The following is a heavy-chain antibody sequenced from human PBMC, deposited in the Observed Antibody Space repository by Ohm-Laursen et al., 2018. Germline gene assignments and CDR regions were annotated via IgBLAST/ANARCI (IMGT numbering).Heavy chain of an antibody. CDR3: AREKYYDSSVYYHIDY. CDR1: GFTFSSYA. Sequence: SLRLSCTASGFTFSSYAMSWVHQAPGKGLEWVSSISGSGGSTYYADPVKGRFTISRDNSKNTLYLQMNSLRAEDTAVYYCAREKYYDSSVYYHIDYWGQGTLVTVSS. V-gene: IGHV3-23*01. J-gene: IGHJ4*02. CDR2: ISGSGGST. D-gene: IGHD3-22*01.